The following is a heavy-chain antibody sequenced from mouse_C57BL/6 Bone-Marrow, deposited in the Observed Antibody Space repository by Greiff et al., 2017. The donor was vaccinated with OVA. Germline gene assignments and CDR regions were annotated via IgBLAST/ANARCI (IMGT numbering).Heavy chain of an antibody. Sequence: VKLVESGAELVKPGASVKMSCKASGYTFTSYWITWVKQRPGQGLEWIGDIYPGSGSTNYNEKFKSKATLTVDTSSSTAYMQLSSLTAEDSAVYYCARADWEYWGQGTTLTVSS. J-gene: IGHJ2*01. CDR3: ARADWEY. D-gene: IGHD4-1*01. CDR1: GYTFTSYW. CDR2: IYPGSGST. V-gene: IGHV1-55*01.